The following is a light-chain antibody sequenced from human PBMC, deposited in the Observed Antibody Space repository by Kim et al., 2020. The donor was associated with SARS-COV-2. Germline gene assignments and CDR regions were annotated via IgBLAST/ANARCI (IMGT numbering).Light chain of an antibody. CDR2: KAS. V-gene: IGKV1-5*03. J-gene: IGKJ1*01. Sequence: DIQMTQSPSTLSASVGDRVTITCRASQSISDYLAWYQQKPGKAPKLLIYKASNLESGVPSRFSGSGSGTEFTLTISSLQPDDLATYYCQQDNTYPWTFGQGTKVDIK. CDR3: QQDNTYPWT. CDR1: QSISDY.